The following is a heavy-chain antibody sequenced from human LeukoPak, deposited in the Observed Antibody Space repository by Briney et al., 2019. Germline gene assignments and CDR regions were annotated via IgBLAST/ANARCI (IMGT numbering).Heavy chain of an antibody. CDR3: ARFGGDWYHSYYYYMDV. Sequence: PSETLSLTCAVSGGSISSGGYSWSWIRQPPGKGLEWIGYIYRSGSTYYNPSLKSRVTISVDRSKNQFSLKLSSVTAADTAVYYCARFGGDWYHSYYYYMDVWGKGTTVTVSS. D-gene: IGHD2-21*01. J-gene: IGHJ6*03. CDR2: IYRSGST. V-gene: IGHV4-30-2*01. CDR1: GGSISSGGYS.